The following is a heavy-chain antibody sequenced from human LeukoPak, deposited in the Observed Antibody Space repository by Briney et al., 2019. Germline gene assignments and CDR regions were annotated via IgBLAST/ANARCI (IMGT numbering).Heavy chain of an antibody. CDR1: DGSITNND. Sequence: ETLSLTCTVSDGSITNNDWSWVRQTPGKGLEWVSSIGSSGGYISYADSVKGRFTISRDNAKNSLYLQMNSLRAEDTAVYSCARDYWVRGAGMDVWGQGTTVIVSS. V-gene: IGHV3-21*06. J-gene: IGHJ6*02. CDR2: IGSSGGYI. D-gene: IGHD3-16*01. CDR3: ARDYWVRGAGMDV.